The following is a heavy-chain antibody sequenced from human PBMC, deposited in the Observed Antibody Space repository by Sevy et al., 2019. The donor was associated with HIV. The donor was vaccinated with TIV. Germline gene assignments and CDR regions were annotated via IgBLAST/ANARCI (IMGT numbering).Heavy chain of an antibody. D-gene: IGHD2-2*02. V-gene: IGHV3-21*01. CDR1: GFTFSSYS. J-gene: IGHJ3*02. Sequence: GGSLRLSCAASGFTFSSYSMNWVRQAPGKGLEWVSSISGISNYIYYADSMKGRFTVSRDNDGNSLYLQMNSLRAEDTAVYYYERNNCSITNCYMGDVFDIWGQGTMVTVSS. CDR3: ERNNCSITNCYMGDVFDI. CDR2: ISGISNYI.